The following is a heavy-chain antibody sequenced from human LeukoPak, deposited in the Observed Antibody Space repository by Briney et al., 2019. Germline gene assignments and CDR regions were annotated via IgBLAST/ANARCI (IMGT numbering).Heavy chain of an antibody. D-gene: IGHD6-13*01. V-gene: IGHV3-20*04. J-gene: IGHJ4*02. Sequence: PGGSLRLSCAASGFTFDDYGMSWVRQAPGEGLEWVSGINWNGGSTGYADSVKGRFTISRDNAKNSLYLQMNSLRAEDTALYYCAREGIAAAGTEYYFDYWGQGTLVTVSS. CDR3: AREGIAAAGTEYYFDY. CDR1: GFTFDDYG. CDR2: INWNGGST.